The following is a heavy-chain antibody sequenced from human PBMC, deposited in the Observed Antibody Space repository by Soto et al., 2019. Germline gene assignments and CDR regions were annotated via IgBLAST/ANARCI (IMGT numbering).Heavy chain of an antibody. CDR1: GGSISSYY. CDR3: ARWYYDFWSGYHDY. V-gene: IGHV4-59*01. J-gene: IGHJ4*02. D-gene: IGHD3-3*01. Sequence: SETLSLTCTVSGGSISSYYWSWIRQPPGKGLEWIGYIYYSGSTNYNPSLKSRVTISVDTSKNQFSLKLSSVTAADTAVYYCARWYYDFWSGYHDYWGQGTLVTVSS. CDR2: IYYSGST.